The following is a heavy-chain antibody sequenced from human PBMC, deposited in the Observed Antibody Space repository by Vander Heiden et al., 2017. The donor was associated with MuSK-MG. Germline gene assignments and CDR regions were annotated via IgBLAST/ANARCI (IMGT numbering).Heavy chain of an antibody. CDR3: VCLTVTDYLNY. CDR1: GGPISSTSYH. CDR2: MYYSGST. Sequence: QVQLQESGPGLVKPSETLSLTCTVSGGPISSTSYHWGWIRQPPRKGLEWIGSMYYSGSTYYNPSLKSRITVYVDTTMNQFSLRLTSVTAADTAIYYGVCLTVTDYLNYWGQGTLVTVSS. D-gene: IGHD4-17*01. V-gene: IGHV4-39*01. J-gene: IGHJ4*02.